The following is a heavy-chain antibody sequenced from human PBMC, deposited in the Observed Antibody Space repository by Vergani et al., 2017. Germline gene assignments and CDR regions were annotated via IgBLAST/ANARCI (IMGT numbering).Heavy chain of an antibody. CDR2: MNPKSGNT. V-gene: IGHV1-8*01. CDR1: GYNFTSFD. J-gene: IGHJ5*02. D-gene: IGHD3/OR15-3a*01. Sequence: QEQLVQSGAEVRKPGASVKVSCKASGYNFTSFDINWVRLATGQGLEWMGWMNPKSGNTAYAAKLQGRITMTRDSSTDTAYMEMKSLRSEDTAIYFCARGVLDSKYRHKWHGPWGQGTVVTVSS. CDR3: ARGVLDSKYRHKWHGP.